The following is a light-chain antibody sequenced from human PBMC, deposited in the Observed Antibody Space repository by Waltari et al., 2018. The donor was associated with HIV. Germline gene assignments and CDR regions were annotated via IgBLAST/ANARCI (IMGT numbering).Light chain of an antibody. J-gene: IGLJ7*01. CDR1: NIGSKS. Sequence: SYVLTQPPSVSVAPGQTARITCGGNNIGSKSVHWYQQKPGQAPVLVGYDDSARPSGIPERFAGSNPGNTATLTSSRVEAGDEADYYCQVWDSSSDHLAVFGGGTQLTVL. CDR2: DDS. V-gene: IGLV3-21*02. CDR3: QVWDSSSDHLAV.